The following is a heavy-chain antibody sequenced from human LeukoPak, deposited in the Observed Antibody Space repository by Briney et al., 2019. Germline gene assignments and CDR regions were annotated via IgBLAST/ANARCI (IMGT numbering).Heavy chain of an antibody. V-gene: IGHV3-73*01. CDR3: TGMWIQLWLSSEAFDI. CDR2: IRSKANSYAT. D-gene: IGHD5-18*01. J-gene: IGHJ3*02. Sequence: GGSLRLSCAASGFTFSGSAMHWVRQASGKGLEWVGRIRSKANSYATAYAASVKGRFTISRDDSKNTVYLQMNSLKTEDTAVYYCTGMWIQLWLSSEAFDIWGQGTMVTVSS. CDR1: GFTFSGSA.